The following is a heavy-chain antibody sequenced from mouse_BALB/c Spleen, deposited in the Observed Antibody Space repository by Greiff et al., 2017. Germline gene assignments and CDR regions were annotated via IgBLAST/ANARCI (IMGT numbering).Heavy chain of an antibody. CDR2: ISSGSSTI. CDR3: ARDGNAWFAY. CDR1: GFTFSSFG. J-gene: IGHJ3*01. V-gene: IGHV5-17*02. D-gene: IGHD2-1*01. Sequence: EVQLVESGGGLVQPGGSRKLSCAASGFTFSSFGMHWVRQAPEKGLEWVAYISSGSSTIYYADTVKGRFTISRDNPKNTLFLQMTSLRSEDTAMYYCARDGNAWFAYWGQGTLVTVSA.